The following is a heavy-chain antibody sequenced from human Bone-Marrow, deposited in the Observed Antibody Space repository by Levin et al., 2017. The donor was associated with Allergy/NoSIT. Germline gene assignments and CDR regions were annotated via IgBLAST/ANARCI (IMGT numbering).Heavy chain of an antibody. CDR1: GFTFTSSA. Sequence: SVKVSCKASGFTFTSSAVQWVRQARGQRLEWIGWIVVGSGNTNYAQKFQERVTITRDMSTSTAYMELSSLRSEDTAVYYCAADAVVVPAATATVTLGGHYYGMDVWGQGTTVTVSS. V-gene: IGHV1-58*01. CDR3: AADAVVVPAATATVTLGGHYYGMDV. CDR2: IVVGSGNT. D-gene: IGHD2-2*01. J-gene: IGHJ6*02.